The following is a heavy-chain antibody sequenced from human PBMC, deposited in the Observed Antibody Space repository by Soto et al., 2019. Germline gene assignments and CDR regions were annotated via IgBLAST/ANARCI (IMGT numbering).Heavy chain of an antibody. J-gene: IGHJ4*02. CDR3: AREPNYFDY. V-gene: IGHV1-18*01. CDR1: GYTFSSYG. Sequence: QVQLVQSGAEVKKPGASVKVSCKASGYTFSSYGISWVRQAPGQGLEWMGWISAYNGNTKYAQKFQGRVTMTTDTPTSTADMELRSLRSDDTAVYYCAREPNYFDYWGQGTLVTVSS. CDR2: ISAYNGNT.